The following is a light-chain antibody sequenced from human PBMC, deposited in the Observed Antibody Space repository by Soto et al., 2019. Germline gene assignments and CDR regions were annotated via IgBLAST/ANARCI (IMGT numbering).Light chain of an antibody. J-gene: IGLJ3*02. Sequence: QSVLTQSSSASASLGSSVKLTCTLSSRHSSVIIAWHQQQPGKVPRFLMKLEGDGSYDKGSGVPDRFSGSSSGADRYLTISNLQFEDEADYYCETWDDNTWVFGGGTKVTVL. CDR2: LEGDGSY. CDR1: SRHSSVI. V-gene: IGLV4-60*02. CDR3: ETWDDNTWV.